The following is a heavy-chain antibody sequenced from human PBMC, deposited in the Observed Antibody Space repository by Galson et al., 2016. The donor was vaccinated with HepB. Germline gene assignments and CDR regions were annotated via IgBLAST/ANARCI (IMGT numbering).Heavy chain of an antibody. CDR1: GFTFTDYY. CDR2: INPNSGGT. Sequence: SVKVSCKASGFTFTDYYIHWVRQAPGQGLEWMGWINPNSGGTKYAQKSHGRVTMTGATSLPTVYMDATSLRSDDTAVYYCATARRLRAASSHFDSWGQGTLVTVSS. CDR3: ATARRLRAASSHFDS. V-gene: IGHV1-2*02. J-gene: IGHJ4*01. D-gene: IGHD5/OR15-5a*01.